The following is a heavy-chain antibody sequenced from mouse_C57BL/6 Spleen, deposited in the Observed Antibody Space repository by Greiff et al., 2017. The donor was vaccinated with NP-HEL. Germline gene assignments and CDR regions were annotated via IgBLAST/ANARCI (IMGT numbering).Heavy chain of an antibody. Sequence: QVQLKQSGPELVKPGASVKISCKASGYSFTSYYIHWVKQRPGQGLEWIGWIYPGSGNTKYNEKFKGKATLTADTSSSTAYMQLSSLTSEDTAVYYCARAQLRQGYAMDYWGQGTSVTVSS. D-gene: IGHD4-1*02. CDR1: GYSFTSYY. CDR3: ARAQLRQGYAMDY. J-gene: IGHJ4*01. V-gene: IGHV1-66*01. CDR2: IYPGSGNT.